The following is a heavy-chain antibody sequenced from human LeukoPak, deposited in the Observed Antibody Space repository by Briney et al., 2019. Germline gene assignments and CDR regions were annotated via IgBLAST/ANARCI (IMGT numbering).Heavy chain of an antibody. J-gene: IGHJ4*02. V-gene: IGHV3-20*04. Sequence: GGSLRLSCAASGFTVSSNYMSWVRQAPGKGLEWVSGINWNGGSTGYADSVKGRFTISRDNAKNSLYLQMNSLRAEDTALYYCVRVGQLVYYFDYWGQGTLVTVSS. D-gene: IGHD6-6*01. CDR2: INWNGGST. CDR1: GFTVSSNY. CDR3: VRVGQLVYYFDY.